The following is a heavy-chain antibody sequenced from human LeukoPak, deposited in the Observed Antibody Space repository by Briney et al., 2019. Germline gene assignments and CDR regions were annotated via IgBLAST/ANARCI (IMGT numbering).Heavy chain of an antibody. V-gene: IGHV3-13*01. CDR3: ARGRTGWRPAAGIDS. D-gene: IGHD6-13*01. J-gene: IGHJ4*02. Sequence: GGSLRLSCAASGFTPSSYDMYWVRQTIGKGLEWVSAMSHSGEKFYADSVRGRFTISRDGAENSLFLQLNSLRPGDTALYYCARGRTGWRPAAGIDSWGQGTLVTVSS. CDR1: GFTPSSYD. CDR2: MSHSGEK.